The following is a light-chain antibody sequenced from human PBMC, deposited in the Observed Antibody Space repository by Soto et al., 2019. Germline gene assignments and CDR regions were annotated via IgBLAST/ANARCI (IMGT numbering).Light chain of an antibody. J-gene: IGLJ1*01. CDR2: MKD. Sequence: QSVLTQPPSASGNPGQRLTISCSGSTSNILRNYVYWYRQFPGTAPRLLISMKDQRPAGVPDRFSGSKSGTSASLAISGLRSEDEADYYCASWDDSLSGYVFGPGTKLTVL. V-gene: IGLV1-47*01. CDR1: TSNILRNY. CDR3: ASWDDSLSGYV.